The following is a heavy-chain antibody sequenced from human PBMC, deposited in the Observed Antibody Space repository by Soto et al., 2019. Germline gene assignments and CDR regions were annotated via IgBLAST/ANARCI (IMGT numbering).Heavy chain of an antibody. CDR1: GFTFSSYS. D-gene: IGHD6-6*01. J-gene: IGHJ5*02. CDR3: AGGAANWIAALAWFDP. CDR2: ISSSSSNI. Sequence: EVQLVESGGGLVKPGGSLRLSCAASGFTFSSYSMNWVRQAPGKGLEWVSAISSSSSNIYYADSVKGRFTISRDHAKNSLYLQRNSLRAEDTVVYYCAGGAANWIAALAWFDPCGQGPLVTVAT. V-gene: IGHV3-21*01.